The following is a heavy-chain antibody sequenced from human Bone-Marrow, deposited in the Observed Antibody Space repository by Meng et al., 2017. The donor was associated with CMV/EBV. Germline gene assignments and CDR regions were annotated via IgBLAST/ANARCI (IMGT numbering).Heavy chain of an antibody. CDR3: ARDRPRFDY. V-gene: IGHV3-30-3*01. D-gene: IGHD6-6*01. Sequence: GESLKISCAASGFTLSNYAMHWVRQAPGKGLEWVAVISYDGTTKYYADSVKGRFTISRANSKNTLYLRMNSLRPEVTAVYYCARDRPRFDYWGQGTLVTVSS. CDR2: ISYDGTTK. CDR1: GFTLSNYA. J-gene: IGHJ4*02.